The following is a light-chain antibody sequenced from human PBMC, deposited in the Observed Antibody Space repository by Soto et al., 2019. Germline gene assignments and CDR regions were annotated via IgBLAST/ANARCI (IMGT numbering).Light chain of an antibody. V-gene: IGLV2-8*01. CDR1: SSDVGGYNF. CDR3: NSYAGSNIYV. Sequence: QSVLTQPPSASGSPGQSVTISCSGTSSDVGGYNFVSWYQLRPGKAPKLIIYEVNKRPSGVPNRFSGSKSGNTASLTVSGLQAEDEAVYYCNSYAGSNIYVFGTGTKLTVL. J-gene: IGLJ1*01. CDR2: EVN.